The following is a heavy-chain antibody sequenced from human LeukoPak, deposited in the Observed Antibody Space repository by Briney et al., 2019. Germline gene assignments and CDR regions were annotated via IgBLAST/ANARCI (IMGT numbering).Heavy chain of an antibody. CDR2: IYYSGST. D-gene: IGHD2-21*01. CDR3: ARGNYCGGDCSPFDP. V-gene: IGHV4-59*12. CDR1: GGSISSYY. Sequence: SETLSLTCTVSGGSISSYYWSWIRQPPGKGLEWIGYIYYSGSTNYNPSLKSRVTMSVDTSKNQFSLKLSSVTAADTAVYYCARGNYCGGDCSPFDPWGQGTLVTVSS. J-gene: IGHJ5*02.